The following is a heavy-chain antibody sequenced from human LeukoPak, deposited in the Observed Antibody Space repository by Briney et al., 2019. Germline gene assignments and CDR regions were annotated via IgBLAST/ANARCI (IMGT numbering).Heavy chain of an antibody. CDR1: GFIFSSYN. D-gene: IGHD4-23*01. CDR2: IWYDGTNK. V-gene: IGHV3-33*01. Sequence: GRSLRLSCAASGFIFSSYNMHWVRQAPGKGLEWVAVIWYDGTNKYYADSVKGRFTISRDNSKNTLYLQMNSLRAEDTAVYYCARVNTVVSWYSFDYWGQGILVTVSS. CDR3: ARVNTVVSWYSFDY. J-gene: IGHJ4*02.